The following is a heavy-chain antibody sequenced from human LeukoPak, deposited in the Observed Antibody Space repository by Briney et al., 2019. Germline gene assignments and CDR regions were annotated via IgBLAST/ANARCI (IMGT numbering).Heavy chain of an antibody. V-gene: IGHV1-18*01. CDR1: GYTFTSYG. Sequence: ASVKVSCKASGYTFTSYGISWVRQAPGQGLEWMGWISAYNGNTNYAQKLQGRVTMTTDTSTSKAYMELRSLRSDDTAVYYCAREIKYGGRYNWFDPWGQGTLVTVSS. CDR3: AREIKYGGRYNWFDP. CDR2: ISAYNGNT. D-gene: IGHD4-23*01. J-gene: IGHJ5*02.